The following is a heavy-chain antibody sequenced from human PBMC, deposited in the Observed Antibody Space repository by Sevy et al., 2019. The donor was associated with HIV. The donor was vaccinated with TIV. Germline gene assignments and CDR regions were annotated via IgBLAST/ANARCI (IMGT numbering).Heavy chain of an antibody. V-gene: IGHV4-39*01. CDR2: IYYSGST. D-gene: IGHD1-26*01. Sequence: SETLSLTCTVSGGSISSSNYYWGWIRQPPGKGLEWIGSIYYSGSTYYNPSLKSRFTISVDTSKNQFSLKLNSVTAADTAVYYCARRSWGRYYFDYWGQGTLVTVSS. J-gene: IGHJ4*02. CDR3: ARRSWGRYYFDY. CDR1: GGSISSSNYY.